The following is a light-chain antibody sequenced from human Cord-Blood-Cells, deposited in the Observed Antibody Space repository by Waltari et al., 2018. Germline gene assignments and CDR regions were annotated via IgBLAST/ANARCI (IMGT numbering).Light chain of an antibody. CDR1: QSVSSY. Sequence: ELVLTQSPATLSLSPGERPTLPCRASQSVSSYLAWYQQKPGQAPRPLIYDASNRATGIPARFSGSGSGTDFTLTISSLEPEDFAVYYCQQRSNWPPITFGQGTRLEIK. J-gene: IGKJ5*01. V-gene: IGKV3-11*01. CDR3: QQRSNWPPIT. CDR2: DAS.